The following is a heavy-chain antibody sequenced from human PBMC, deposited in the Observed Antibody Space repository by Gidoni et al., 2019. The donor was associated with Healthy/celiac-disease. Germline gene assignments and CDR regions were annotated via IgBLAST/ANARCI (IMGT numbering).Heavy chain of an antibody. CDR1: GGSLSSYY. CDR2: IYYSGSN. V-gene: IGHV4-59*08. Sequence: QVQLQESGPGLVKPSETLSLTCTVPGGSLSSYYWRWIRQPPGKGLEWIGYIYYSGSNNYNPSLKSRVTISVDTSKNQFSLKLSSVTAADTAVYYCARHFRPKAIVVVPAAYAGPFDYWGQGTLVTVSS. J-gene: IGHJ4*02. CDR3: ARHFRPKAIVVVPAAYAGPFDY. D-gene: IGHD2-2*01.